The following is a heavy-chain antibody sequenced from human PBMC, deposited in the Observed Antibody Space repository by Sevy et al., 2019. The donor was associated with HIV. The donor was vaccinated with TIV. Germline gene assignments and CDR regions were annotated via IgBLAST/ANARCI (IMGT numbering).Heavy chain of an antibody. Sequence: GGSLRLSCAASEFTFSSYWMSWVRQAPGKGLEWVANIKQDGSEKYYVDSVKGRFTISSDNAKNSLYLQMNSLRAEDTAVYYCARYGGSYYYGMDVWGQGTTVTVSS. CDR3: ARYGGSYYYGMDV. D-gene: IGHD1-26*01. CDR2: IKQDGSEK. J-gene: IGHJ6*02. V-gene: IGHV3-7*01. CDR1: EFTFSSYW.